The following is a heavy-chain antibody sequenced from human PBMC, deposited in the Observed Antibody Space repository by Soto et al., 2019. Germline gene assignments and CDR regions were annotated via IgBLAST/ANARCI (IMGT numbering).Heavy chain of an antibody. V-gene: IGHV3-30-3*01. Sequence: PGGSLRLSCAASGFTFSSYAMHWVRQAPGKGLEWVAVISYDGSNKYYADSVKGRFTISRDNSKNTLYLQMNSLRAEDTAVYYCARDLIPAAMYYYYGMDVWGQGTTVTVSS. CDR3: ARDLIPAAMYYYYGMDV. D-gene: IGHD2-2*01. J-gene: IGHJ6*02. CDR1: GFTFSSYA. CDR2: ISYDGSNK.